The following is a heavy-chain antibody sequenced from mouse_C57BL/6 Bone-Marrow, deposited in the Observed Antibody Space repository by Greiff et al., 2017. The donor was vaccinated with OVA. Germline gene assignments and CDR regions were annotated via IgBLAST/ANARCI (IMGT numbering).Heavy chain of an antibody. D-gene: IGHD3-2*02. V-gene: IGHV1-54*01. CDR3: ARGGLRLPFDY. CDR2: INPGSGGT. CDR1: GYAFTNYL. J-gene: IGHJ2*01. Sequence: QVQLQQSGAELVRPGTSVKVSCKASGYAFTNYLIEWVKQRPGQGLEWIGVINPGSGGTNYNEKFKGKATLTADKSSSTAYMQLSSLTSEDSAVYVCARGGLRLPFDYWGQGTTLTGSS.